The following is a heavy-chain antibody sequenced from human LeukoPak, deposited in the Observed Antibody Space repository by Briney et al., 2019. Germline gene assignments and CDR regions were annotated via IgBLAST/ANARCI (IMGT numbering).Heavy chain of an antibody. J-gene: IGHJ5*02. D-gene: IGHD6-13*01. V-gene: IGHV1-8*03. CDR1: GYTFTSYD. Sequence: ASVKVSCKASGYTFTSYDINWVRQATGQGLEWMGWMNPNSGNTGYAQKFQGRVTITRNTSISTAYMELRSLRSDDTAVYYCAGGIAAAGSWFDPWGQGTLVTVSS. CDR3: AGGIAAAGSWFDP. CDR2: MNPNSGNT.